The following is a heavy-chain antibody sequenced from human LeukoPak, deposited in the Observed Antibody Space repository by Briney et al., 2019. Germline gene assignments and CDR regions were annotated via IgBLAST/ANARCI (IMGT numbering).Heavy chain of an antibody. CDR3: ARGKYYDFWSGYYYYFDY. CDR2: ISGSGGST. V-gene: IGHV3-23*01. CDR1: GFTFSSYA. D-gene: IGHD3-3*01. Sequence: GGSLRLSCAASGFTFSSYAMSWVRQAPGKGLEWVSAISGSGGSTYYADSVKGRFTISRDNSKNTLYLQMNSLRAEDTAVYYCARGKYYDFWSGYYYYFDYWGQGTLVTVSS. J-gene: IGHJ4*02.